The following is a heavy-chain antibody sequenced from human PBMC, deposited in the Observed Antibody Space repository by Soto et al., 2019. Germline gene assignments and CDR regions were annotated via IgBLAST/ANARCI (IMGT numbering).Heavy chain of an antibody. CDR2: IIHSEST. CDR3: ARADYEILTGSYAMDV. J-gene: IGHJ6*02. Sequence: ASETLSLTCAVYGGSFSAYYWSWVRQPPGKGLEWIGEIIHSESTKYNPSLKSRVTISVDTSKNQFSLKLTSVTAADTAVYFCARADYEILTGSYAMDVWGQGTTVTVSS. D-gene: IGHD3-9*01. CDR1: GGSFSAYY. V-gene: IGHV4-34*12.